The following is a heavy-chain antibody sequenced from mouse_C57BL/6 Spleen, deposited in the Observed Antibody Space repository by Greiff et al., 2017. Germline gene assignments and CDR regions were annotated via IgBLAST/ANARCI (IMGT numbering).Heavy chain of an antibody. CDR3: ARSLPQGAMDY. Sequence: QVQLQQPGAELVMPGASVKLSCKASGYTFTSYWMHWVKQRPGQGLEWIGEIDPSDSYTNYNQKFKGKSTLTVDKSSSTAYMQLSSLTSEDSAVYYCARSLPQGAMDYWGQGTSVTVSS. CDR2: IDPSDSYT. J-gene: IGHJ4*01. CDR1: GYTFTSYW. D-gene: IGHD6-1*01. V-gene: IGHV1-69*01.